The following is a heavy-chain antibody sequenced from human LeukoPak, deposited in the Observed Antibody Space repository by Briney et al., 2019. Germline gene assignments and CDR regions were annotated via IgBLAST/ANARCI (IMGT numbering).Heavy chain of an antibody. CDR1: GDSISTYY. V-gene: IGHV4-59*08. D-gene: IGHD3-10*01. Sequence: SETLSLTCTVSGDSISTYYWSWIRQPPGKGLEWIGYIYYSVTSDYNPSLKSRVTMSVDTSKNQFSLRLSSVTAADTAVYYCARHPTSSGREFDPWGQGTLVTVSS. CDR3: ARHPTSSGREFDP. J-gene: IGHJ5*02. CDR2: IYYSVTS.